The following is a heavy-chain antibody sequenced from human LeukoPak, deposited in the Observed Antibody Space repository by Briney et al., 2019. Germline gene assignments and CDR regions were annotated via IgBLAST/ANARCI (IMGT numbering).Heavy chain of an antibody. CDR2: IHYSGST. D-gene: IGHD6-19*01. CDR1: GGSINSYY. CDR3: AREQWLAGDAFDI. J-gene: IGHJ3*02. V-gene: IGHV4-59*01. Sequence: PSETLSLTCTVSGGSINSYYWSWIRQPPGKGLEWIGHIHYSGSTNYNPSLNSRLTILVDTSKNQFSLKLTSVTAADTAVYYCAREQWLAGDAFDIWGQGTVVTVSS.